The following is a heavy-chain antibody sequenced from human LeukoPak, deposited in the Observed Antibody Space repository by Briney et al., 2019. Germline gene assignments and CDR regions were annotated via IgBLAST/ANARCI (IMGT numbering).Heavy chain of an antibody. D-gene: IGHD1-26*01. V-gene: IGHV3-23*01. CDR2: ISGSGGST. Sequence: PGGSLRLSCAASGFTFSSYGMSWVRQAPGKGLEWVSAISGSGGSTYYADSVKGRFTISRDNSKNTLYLQMNSLRAEDTAVYYCAKDLRSSADSKMGAADYWGQGALVTVSS. CDR3: AKDLRSSADSKMGAADY. CDR1: GFTFSSYG. J-gene: IGHJ4*02.